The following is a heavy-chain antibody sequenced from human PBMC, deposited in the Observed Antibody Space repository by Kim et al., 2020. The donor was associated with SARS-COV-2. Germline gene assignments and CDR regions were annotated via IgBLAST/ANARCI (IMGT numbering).Heavy chain of an antibody. J-gene: IGHJ4*02. V-gene: IGHV4-34*01. Sequence: NPSLKSRVTISVDASKNQFSLKLSSVTAADTAVYYCAGGHSYYYDSSGDYWGQGTLVTVSS. CDR3: AGGHSYYYDSSGDY. D-gene: IGHD3-22*01.